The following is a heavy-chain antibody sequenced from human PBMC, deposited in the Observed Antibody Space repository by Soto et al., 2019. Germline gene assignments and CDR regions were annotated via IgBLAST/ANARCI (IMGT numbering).Heavy chain of an antibody. CDR1: GGTFSSYA. CDR2: IIPVFGTA. CDR3: ARSHSVVVSFYYGMDV. Sequence: QVQLVQSGAEVKKPGSSGKVSCTTSGGTFSSYAYSWVRQAPGQGLEWMGGIIPVFGTATYAQNFQGRLTSTADESTRTAYMELSSLISEDTAVYYCARSHSVVVSFYYGMDVWGQGTTVTVSS. V-gene: IGHV1-69*01. J-gene: IGHJ6*02. D-gene: IGHD2-2*01.